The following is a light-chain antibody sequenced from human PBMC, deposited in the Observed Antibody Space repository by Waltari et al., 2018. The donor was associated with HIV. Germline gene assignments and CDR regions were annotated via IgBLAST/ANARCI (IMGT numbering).Light chain of an antibody. CDR1: SGHSRYA. CDR2: LTSDGSH. J-gene: IGLJ3*02. V-gene: IGLV4-69*01. CDR3: QTWGTGGV. Sequence: QLVLTQSPSASASLGASVKLTCPLSSGHSRYAIAWHQQQPEKGPRYLMQLTSDGSHSKGDWIPDRFSGSSSGAERYLSISSRQSEDEADYYCQTWGTGGVFGGGTKLTVL.